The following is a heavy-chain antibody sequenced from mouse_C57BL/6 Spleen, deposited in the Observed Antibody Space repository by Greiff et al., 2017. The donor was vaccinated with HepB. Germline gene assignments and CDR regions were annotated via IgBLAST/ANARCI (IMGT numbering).Heavy chain of an antibody. CDR2: IDPETGGT. V-gene: IGHV1-15*01. D-gene: IGHD1-1*02. Sequence: VKLMESGAELVRPGASVTLSCKASGYTFTDYEMHWVKQTPVHGLEWIVAIDPETGGTAYNQKFKGKAILTADKSSSTAYMELRSLTSEDSAVYYCTRQGGYYAMDYWGQGTSVTVSS. J-gene: IGHJ4*01. CDR1: GYTFTDYE. CDR3: TRQGGYYAMDY.